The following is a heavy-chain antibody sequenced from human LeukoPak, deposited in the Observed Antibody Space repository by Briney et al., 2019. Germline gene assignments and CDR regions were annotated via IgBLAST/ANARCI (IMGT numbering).Heavy chain of an antibody. CDR1: GFSVSDNY. D-gene: IGHD3-22*01. CDR2: IYSGGTT. J-gene: IGHJ6*02. V-gene: IGHV3-53*01. CDR3: ARVSDSSGYGMDV. Sequence: PGGSLRLSCAASGFSVSDNYMTWVRQAPGKGLDWVAAIYSGGTTQYADSVKGRFTVSRDNSKNTLFLQMNSLRAEDTAVYYCARVSDSSGYGMDVWGQGTTVTVSS.